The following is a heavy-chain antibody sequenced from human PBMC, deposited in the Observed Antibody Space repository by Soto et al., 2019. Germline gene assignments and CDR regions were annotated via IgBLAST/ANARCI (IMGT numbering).Heavy chain of an antibody. J-gene: IGHJ6*02. V-gene: IGHV4-59*01. D-gene: IGHD6-13*01. CDR3: ARDRKDFGAAAGTDVDYYYYGMDV. CDR2: IYYSGST. Sequence: AETLSLTCTVSGCSISSYYWSWIRQPPGKGLEWIGYIYYSGSTNYNPSLKSRVTISVDTSKNHFSLKLSSVTAADTAVYYCARDRKDFGAAAGTDVDYYYYGMDVWGQGTTVTVSS. CDR1: GCSISSYY.